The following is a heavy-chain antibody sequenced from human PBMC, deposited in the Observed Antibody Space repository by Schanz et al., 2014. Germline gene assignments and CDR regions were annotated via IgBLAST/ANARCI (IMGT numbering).Heavy chain of an antibody. V-gene: IGHV4-4*07. D-gene: IGHD3-10*01. CDR2: VYATGRT. CDR1: GGSMSSFY. Sequence: QVQLQESGPGLVKPSETLSLTCTVSGGSMSSFYWNWIRQPAGKGLEWIGHVYATGRTKYNPSLKSRVTMSVDTSQKQISLKLTSVTAADTAVYYCARTLVNGSRKWFVPWGPGTQVTVSS. CDR3: ARTLVNGSRKWFVP. J-gene: IGHJ5*02.